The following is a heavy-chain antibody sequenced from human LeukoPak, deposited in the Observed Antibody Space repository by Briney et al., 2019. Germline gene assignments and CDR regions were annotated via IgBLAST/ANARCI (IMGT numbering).Heavy chain of an antibody. V-gene: IGHV1-69*13. CDR1: GGTFSSYA. J-gene: IGHJ4*02. CDR3: ARVGGYSYGPNDY. CDR2: IIPIFGTA. D-gene: IGHD5-18*01. Sequence: GASVKVSCKASGGTFSSYAISWVRQAPGQGLEWMGGIIPIFGTANYAQKFQGRVTITADESTSTAYMELSSLRSEDTAVYYCARVGGYSYGPNDYWGQGTLVTVSS.